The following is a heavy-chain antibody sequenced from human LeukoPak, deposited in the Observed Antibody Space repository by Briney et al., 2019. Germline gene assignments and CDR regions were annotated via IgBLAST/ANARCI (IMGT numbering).Heavy chain of an antibody. CDR3: ARFSSSWLDY. Sequence: SETLSLTCTVSGCSMSGYYWSWIRQPPGKGLEWIAYIYLSGSTNYNPSLKSRVTISMDASKNQFSLNLSSVTAADTAVYFCARFSSSWLDYWGQGILVTVSS. J-gene: IGHJ4*02. D-gene: IGHD6-13*01. CDR2: IYLSGST. V-gene: IGHV4-59*08. CDR1: GCSMSGYY.